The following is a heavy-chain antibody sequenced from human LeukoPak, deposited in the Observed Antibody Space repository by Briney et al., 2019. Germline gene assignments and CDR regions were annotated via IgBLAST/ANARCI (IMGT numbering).Heavy chain of an antibody. J-gene: IGHJ6*02. CDR3: ARDASKCTSTSCYAGGYYYYGLDV. CDR1: GFTFSSFS. CDR2: ISSSGSSV. Sequence: GGSLRLSCAASGFTFSSFSMNWVRQAPGKGLELISSISSSGSSVFYADSVKGRFTISRDNSKNTLYLQMNSLRAEDTAVYYCARDASKCTSTSCYAGGYYYYGLDVWGQGTTVTVSS. D-gene: IGHD2-2*01. V-gene: IGHV3-21*01.